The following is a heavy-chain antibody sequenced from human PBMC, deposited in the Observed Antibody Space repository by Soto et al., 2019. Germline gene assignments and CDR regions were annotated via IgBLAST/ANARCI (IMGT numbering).Heavy chain of an antibody. CDR3: ARDNLEDWFDP. CDR1: GGYISRYH. J-gene: IGHJ5*02. Sequence: SETLSLTCTVSGGYISRYHWSWIRQSPGKGLEWIGYIYYSGTTSYNPSLKSRVTISIDTSKNQFSLKLTSVTAADTAVYYCARDNLEDWFDPWGQGTLVTVSS. CDR2: IYYSGTT. D-gene: IGHD1-1*01. V-gene: IGHV4-59*01.